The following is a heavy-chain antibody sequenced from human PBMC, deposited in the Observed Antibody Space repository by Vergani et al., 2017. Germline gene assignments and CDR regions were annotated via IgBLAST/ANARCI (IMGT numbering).Heavy chain of an antibody. CDR3: GRVPPGIAAPGNWFDP. Sequence: QMQLQESGPGLLRPLQTLSLTCTVSGGSMNSGDYYWSWIRQSPGKGLEWIGYIFYTGITEFNPYLKSRVALSVDTSKNQFSLKLPSVTAADTAVYYCGRVPPGIAAPGNWFDPWGQGTQVTVSS. V-gene: IGHV4-30-4*08. CDR2: IFYTGIT. J-gene: IGHJ5*02. CDR1: GGSMNSGDYY.